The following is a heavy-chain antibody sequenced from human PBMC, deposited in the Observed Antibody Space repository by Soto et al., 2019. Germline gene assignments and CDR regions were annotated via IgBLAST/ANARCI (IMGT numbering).Heavy chain of an antibody. CDR1: GGSVSSSY. J-gene: IGHJ3*02. V-gene: IGHV4-59*02. Sequence: SETLSLTCTVSGGSVSSSYWTWIRQPPGKGLEWIGYLYKSGSTNYNPSLKGRVTISVDTSKNQFSLRLSSVTAADTAVYYCAKKYCTSTSCNDAFDIWGQGTMVT. CDR3: AKKYCTSTSCNDAFDI. D-gene: IGHD2-2*01. CDR2: LYKSGST.